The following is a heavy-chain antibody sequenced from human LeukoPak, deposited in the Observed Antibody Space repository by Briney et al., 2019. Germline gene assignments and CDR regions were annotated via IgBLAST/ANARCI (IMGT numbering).Heavy chain of an antibody. CDR2: INSDGSDT. Sequence: GGSLRLSCAASGFSFSSHWMHWVRQAPGKGLVWVSRINSDGSDTDYADSVKGRFTISRDNSRNTLYLQMDSLRAEDTAVYYCAREVHGSGTLYLDYWGQGTLVTVSS. D-gene: IGHD3-10*01. J-gene: IGHJ4*02. CDR3: AREVHGSGTLYLDY. CDR1: GFSFSSHW. V-gene: IGHV3-74*01.